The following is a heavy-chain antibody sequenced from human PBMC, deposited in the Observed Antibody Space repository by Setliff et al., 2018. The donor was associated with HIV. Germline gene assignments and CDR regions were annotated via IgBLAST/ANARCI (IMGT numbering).Heavy chain of an antibody. CDR1: GGSISSYY. D-gene: IGHD4-17*01. Sequence: SETLSLTCTVSGGSISSYYWSWIRLPAGKGLEWIGRIYSSGSTNYNPSLKSRVTMSVDTSKNQFSLKLSSVTAADTAVYYCARGEAVTTAFDYWGQGTLVTVSS. V-gene: IGHV4-4*07. J-gene: IGHJ4*02. CDR3: ARGEAVTTAFDY. CDR2: IYSSGST.